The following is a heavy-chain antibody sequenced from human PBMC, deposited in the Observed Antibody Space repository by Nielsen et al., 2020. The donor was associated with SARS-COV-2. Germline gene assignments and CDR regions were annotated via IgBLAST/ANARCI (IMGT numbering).Heavy chain of an antibody. CDR2: ISSSSSYI. J-gene: IGHJ6*02. Sequence: WIRQPPGKGLEWVSSISSSSSYIYYADSVKGRFTISRDNAKNSLYLQMNSLRAEDTAVYYCARQAITGRGNPTGRYGMDVWGQGTTVTVSS. V-gene: IGHV3-21*01. CDR3: ARQAITGRGNPTGRYGMDV. D-gene: IGHD4-23*01.